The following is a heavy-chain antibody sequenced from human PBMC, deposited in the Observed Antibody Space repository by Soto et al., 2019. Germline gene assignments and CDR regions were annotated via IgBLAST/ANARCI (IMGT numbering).Heavy chain of an antibody. CDR3: AKIPISSTWLDFDY. J-gene: IGHJ4*02. D-gene: IGHD6-13*01. CDR2: ISGRGGT. CDR1: GFTFATYD. V-gene: IGHV3-23*01. Sequence: DVQLLEWGGGLVQPGGSLRLSCEASGFTFATYDMSWVRQTPGKGLEWVSGISGRGGTSYADSMKGRFTISRDNSKNTLFLQMNSLRVEDTAVYYCAKIPISSTWLDFDYWGQGTLVTVSS.